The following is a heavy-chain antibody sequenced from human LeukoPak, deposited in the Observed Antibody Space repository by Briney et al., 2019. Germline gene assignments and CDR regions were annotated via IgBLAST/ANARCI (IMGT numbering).Heavy chain of an antibody. D-gene: IGHD2-15*01. Sequence: PSETLSLTCAVSGASVSGSNYYWGWIRQPPGKGLEWIGNIYSSGSTYYNASLQSRITISVDTSKNQFSLKLSSVTAADTAVYYCARNSCPSGSCYDNRGYFDYWGQGTLVTVSS. V-gene: IGHV4-39*07. J-gene: IGHJ4*02. CDR2: IYSSGST. CDR3: ARNSCPSGSCYDNRGYFDY. CDR1: GASVSGSNYY.